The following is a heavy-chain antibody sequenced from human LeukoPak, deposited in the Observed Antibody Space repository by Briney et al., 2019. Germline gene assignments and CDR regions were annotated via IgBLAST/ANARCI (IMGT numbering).Heavy chain of an antibody. CDR1: TLTVSTNW. V-gene: IGHV3-7*01. CDR2: INHDGSAK. D-gene: IGHD6-13*01. J-gene: IGHJ4*02. CDR3: ARDPGSSSFDY. Sequence: PGGSLRLSCAASTLTVSTNWMTWVRQAPGKGPEFVANINHDGSAKNYVDSVKSRFTISRDNAKNSLYLQINSLRADDTAVYYCARDPGSSSFDYWGQGTLVTVSS.